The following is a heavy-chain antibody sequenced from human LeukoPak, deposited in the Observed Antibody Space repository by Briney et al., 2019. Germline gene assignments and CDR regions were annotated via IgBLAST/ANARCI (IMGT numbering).Heavy chain of an antibody. CDR2: TYYRSTWYN. CDR1: GDSVSSNSVT. D-gene: IGHD2-2*01. Sequence: SQTLSLTCAISGDSVSSNSVTWNWIRQSPSRGLEWLGRTYYRSTWYNDYAVSVRGRISVNPDTSKNQFSLHLNSVTPEDTAVYYCARRLTQYDCFDPWGQGILVTVSS. CDR3: ARRLTQYDCFDP. V-gene: IGHV6-1*01. J-gene: IGHJ5*02.